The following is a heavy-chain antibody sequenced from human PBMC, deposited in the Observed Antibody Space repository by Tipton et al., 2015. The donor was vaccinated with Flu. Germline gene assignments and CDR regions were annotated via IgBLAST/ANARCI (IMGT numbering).Heavy chain of an antibody. Sequence: SLRLSCAGSGFTFSSYGMHWVRQAPGKGLEWVAVIWYDGSNKYYADSVKGRFTISRDNSKNTLYLQMNSLRAEDTAVYYCAREQDIGSYLDYWGQGTLVTVSS. CDR3: AREQDIGSYLDY. V-gene: IGHV3-33*01. CDR1: GFTFSSYG. J-gene: IGHJ4*02. CDR2: IWYDGSNK. D-gene: IGHD1-26*01.